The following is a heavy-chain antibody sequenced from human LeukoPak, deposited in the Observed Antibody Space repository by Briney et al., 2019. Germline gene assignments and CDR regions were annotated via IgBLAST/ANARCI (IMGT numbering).Heavy chain of an antibody. CDR3: ARHLGYSSSHTDY. CDR2: MSYDGSNK. CDR1: GFTFSNYA. V-gene: IGHV3-30-3*01. J-gene: IGHJ4*02. D-gene: IGHD6-13*01. Sequence: GRSLRLSCAASGFTFSNYAMHWVRQAPGKGLEWVALMSYDGSNKFYADSVKGRFTISRDNSKNTLYLQMNSLRAEDTAVYYCARHLGYSSSHTDYWGQGTLITVSS.